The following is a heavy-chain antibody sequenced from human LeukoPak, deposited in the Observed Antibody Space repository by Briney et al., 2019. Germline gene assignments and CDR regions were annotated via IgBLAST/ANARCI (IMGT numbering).Heavy chain of an antibody. CDR2: INPNSGGT. D-gene: IGHD6-13*01. Sequence: ASVKVSCKASGYTFTGYYMHWVRQAPGQGLEWMGWINPNSGGTNYAQKFQGRVTMTRDTSISTAYMELSRLRSDDTAVYYCARDRRSSSWYEDDYWGQGTLVTVSS. CDR3: ARDRRSSSWYEDDY. V-gene: IGHV1-2*02. CDR1: GYTFTGYY. J-gene: IGHJ4*02.